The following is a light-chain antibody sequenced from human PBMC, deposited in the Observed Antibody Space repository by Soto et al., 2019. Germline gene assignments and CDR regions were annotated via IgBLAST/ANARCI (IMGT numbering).Light chain of an antibody. CDR3: SSYTSGNTVI. CDR2: DVR. Sequence: QSALTQPASVSGSPGQSITISRTGTSSDIGGYNYVSWYQQHPRKAPKLMIYDVRSRPSGVSDRFSASKSGNTASLTITGLQAEDEADYYCSSYTSGNTVIFGGGTKLTVL. CDR1: SSDIGGYNY. V-gene: IGLV2-14*01. J-gene: IGLJ2*01.